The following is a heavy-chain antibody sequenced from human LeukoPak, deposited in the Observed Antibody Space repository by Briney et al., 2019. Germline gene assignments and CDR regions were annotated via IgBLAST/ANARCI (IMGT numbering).Heavy chain of an antibody. J-gene: IGHJ4*02. D-gene: IGHD6-19*01. CDR3: AKVLVSGWFGGFDY. V-gene: IGHV3-23*01. CDR1: GFTFSNYA. Sequence: GGSLRLSCAASGFTFSNYAMSWVRQAPGKGLEWVSAISDSGVNTDYADSVEGRFTISRDSSKNTLYLQMNSLRAEDTAVYYCAKVLVSGWFGGFDYWGQGTLVTVSS. CDR2: ISDSGVNT.